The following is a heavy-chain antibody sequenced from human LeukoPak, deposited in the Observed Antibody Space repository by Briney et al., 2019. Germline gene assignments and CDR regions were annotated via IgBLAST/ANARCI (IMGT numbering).Heavy chain of an antibody. J-gene: IGHJ5*02. V-gene: IGHV3-7*01. Sequence: GGSLRLSCAASGFTFSSYAMSWVRQAPGKGLEWVASINQGGSAIRYVDSVKGRFIISRDNAKNSLSLQMNSLRAEDTAMYYCARLLGEATIYDLWGQGTLVTVSS. CDR2: INQGGSAI. D-gene: IGHD3-16*01. CDR3: ARLLGEATIYDL. CDR1: GFTFSSYA.